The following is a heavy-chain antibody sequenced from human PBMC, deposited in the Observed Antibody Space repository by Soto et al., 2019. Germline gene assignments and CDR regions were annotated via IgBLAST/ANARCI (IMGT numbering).Heavy chain of an antibody. CDR3: AKSNQIFGVLIDYFYYGMDV. D-gene: IGHD3-3*01. Sequence: QLLESGGDLVQPGGSLRLSCVASGFTFSGYAMSWVRQAPGKGLEWVSTISGSGDTTHYADSVKGRFAISRDNSRNTVFLQMNSLGAEDTAISYCAKSNQIFGVLIDYFYYGMDVWGHGTTVTVSS. J-gene: IGHJ6*02. V-gene: IGHV3-23*01. CDR1: GFTFSGYA. CDR2: ISGSGDTT.